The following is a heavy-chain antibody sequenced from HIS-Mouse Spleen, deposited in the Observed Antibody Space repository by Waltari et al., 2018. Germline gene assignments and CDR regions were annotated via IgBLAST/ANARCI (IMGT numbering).Heavy chain of an antibody. D-gene: IGHD3-16*01. Sequence: EVQLLESGGGLVQPGGSLRLSCAASGFTFSSYAMSWVRQATGKGLELVSGISGSGGSTYYADSVKGRFTISRDNSKNTLYLQMNSLRAEDTAVYYCAKDRNWGSSGYFDYWGQGTLVTVSS. V-gene: IGHV3-23*01. CDR2: ISGSGGST. CDR3: AKDRNWGSSGYFDY. J-gene: IGHJ4*02. CDR1: GFTFSSYA.